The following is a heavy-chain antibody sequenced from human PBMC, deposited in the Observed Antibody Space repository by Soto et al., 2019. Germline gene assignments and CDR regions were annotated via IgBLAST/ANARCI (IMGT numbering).Heavy chain of an antibody. CDR3: ASLGSSWSGYYFDY. CDR2: INHSGST. CDR1: GGSFSGYY. Sequence: SETLSLTCAVYGGSFSGYYWSWIRQPPGKGLEWIGEINHSGSTNYNPSLKSRVTISVDTSKNQFSLKLSSVTAADTAVYYCASLGSSWSGYYFDYWGQGTLVTVSS. J-gene: IGHJ4*02. D-gene: IGHD6-13*01. V-gene: IGHV4-34*01.